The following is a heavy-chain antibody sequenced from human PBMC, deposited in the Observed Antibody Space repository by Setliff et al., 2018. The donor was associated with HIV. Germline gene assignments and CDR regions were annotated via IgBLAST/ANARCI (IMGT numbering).Heavy chain of an antibody. Sequence: PSETLSLTCTVSGDFISSGNFHWNWIRQPAGKGPEWIGLIYTRGSVSYNPSLMSRVTITRDTSLNPVYMELRSLRSEDTAIYYCARSPLYGSSDYHIESWGQGTPVTVSS. J-gene: IGHJ4*02. CDR1: GDFISSGNFH. CDR3: ARSPLYGSSDYHIES. V-gene: IGHV4-61*02. CDR2: IYTRGSV. D-gene: IGHD6-19*01.